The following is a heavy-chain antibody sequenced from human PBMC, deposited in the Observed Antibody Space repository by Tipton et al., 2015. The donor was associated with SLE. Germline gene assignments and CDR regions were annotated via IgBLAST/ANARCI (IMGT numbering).Heavy chain of an antibody. CDR2: INHSGIT. V-gene: IGHV4-34*01. J-gene: IGHJ4*02. D-gene: IGHD2-2*02. CDR1: GGSFSGYS. Sequence: TLSLTCAVYGGSFSGYSWTWIRQAPRKGMGWIGDINHSGITNYNPSLQSRVTISLDTSKSQFSLRVNSVTAADTAVYYCARPRRARDYTTSAAYYLDFWGQGTLVTVSS. CDR3: ARPRRARDYTTSAAYYLDF.